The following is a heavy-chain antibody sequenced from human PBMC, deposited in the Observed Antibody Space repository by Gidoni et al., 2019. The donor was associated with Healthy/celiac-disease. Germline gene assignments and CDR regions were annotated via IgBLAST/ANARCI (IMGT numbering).Heavy chain of an antibody. Sequence: QVQLQQWGAGLLKPSETLSLTCAVYGGSFSGYYWSWIRQPPGKGLEWIGEINHSGSTNYNPSLKSRVTISVDTSKNQFSLKLSSVTAADTAVYYCARGRRFFLYGMDVWGQGTTVTVSS. CDR3: ARGRRFFLYGMDV. CDR1: GGSFSGYY. CDR2: INHSGST. D-gene: IGHD3-3*01. V-gene: IGHV4-34*01. J-gene: IGHJ6*02.